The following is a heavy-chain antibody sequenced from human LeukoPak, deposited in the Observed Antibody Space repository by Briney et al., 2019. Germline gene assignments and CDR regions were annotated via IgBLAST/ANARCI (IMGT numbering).Heavy chain of an antibody. CDR2: INPSGDFR. V-gene: IGHV1-46*01. CDR1: GYTFGTHW. Sequence: EASVKVSCKPSGYTFGTHWMHWVRQAPGQGLEWMAIINPSGDFRSYAQKLQGRVTVTRDMSTRTVYMELSDLRPEDTALYYCARDYSGQWEQLTGWWIDPWGQGTLVIVSS. CDR3: ARDYSGQWEQLTGWWIDP. J-gene: IGHJ5*02. D-gene: IGHD1-26*01.